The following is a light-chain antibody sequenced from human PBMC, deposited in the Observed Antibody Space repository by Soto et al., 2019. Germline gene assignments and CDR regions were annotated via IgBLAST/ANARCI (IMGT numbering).Light chain of an antibody. Sequence: ELVFTHSPGILSFAPGESATLSFRASQSVRSSYLAWYQQKPGQAPRLLIYGASSRAPGIPDRFSGSGSGTDFTLTISRLPPEDFAVYYCQQYASTRWTFGQGTKV. CDR1: QSVRSSY. CDR2: GAS. V-gene: IGKV3-20*01. CDR3: QQYASTRWT. J-gene: IGKJ1*01.